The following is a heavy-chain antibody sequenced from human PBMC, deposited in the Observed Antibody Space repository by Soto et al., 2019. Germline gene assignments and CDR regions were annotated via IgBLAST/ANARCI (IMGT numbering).Heavy chain of an antibody. V-gene: IGHV1-8*01. CDR1: GYTFTTHD. CDR3: ARGPRYCSSPSCTAGDY. D-gene: IGHD2-2*01. CDR2: MNPRSGNT. J-gene: IGHJ4*02. Sequence: QVQLVQSGAEVKKPGASVKVSCEASGYTFTTHDINWVRQATGQGLEWMGWMNPRSGNTGEAQKLQGGLIMTSNASTGTAYMELSGLTSEDAAVYYCARGPRYCSSPSCTAGDYWGQGTLVTVSS.